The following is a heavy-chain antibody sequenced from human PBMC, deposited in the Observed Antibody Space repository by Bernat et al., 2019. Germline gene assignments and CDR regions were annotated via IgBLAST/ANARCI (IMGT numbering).Heavy chain of an antibody. CDR2: IYYSGST. J-gene: IGHJ4*02. D-gene: IGHD2-15*01. Sequence: QLQLQESGPGLVKPSETLSLTCTVSGGSISSSSYYWGWIRQPPGKGLEWIGSIYYSGSTYYNPSLKSRVTISVDTSENQFSLKLSSVTAADTAVYYCARLLALAAATPFDHWGPGTLVTVSS. V-gene: IGHV4-39*01. CDR3: ARLLALAAATPFDH. CDR1: GGSISSSSYY.